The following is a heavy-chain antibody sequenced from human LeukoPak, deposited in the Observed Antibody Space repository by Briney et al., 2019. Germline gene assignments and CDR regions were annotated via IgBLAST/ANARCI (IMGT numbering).Heavy chain of an antibody. CDR2: IYTSGST. CDR3: VAPYYYDSSGYSPSYDAFDI. V-gene: IGHV4-61*02. CDR1: GGSISSGSYY. D-gene: IGHD3-22*01. J-gene: IGHJ3*02. Sequence: SETLSLTCTVSGGSISSGSYYWSWIRQPAGKGLEWIGRIYTSGSTNYNPSLKSRVTISVDTSKNQFSLKLSSVTAADTAVYYCVAPYYYDSSGYSPSYDAFDIWGQGTMVTVSS.